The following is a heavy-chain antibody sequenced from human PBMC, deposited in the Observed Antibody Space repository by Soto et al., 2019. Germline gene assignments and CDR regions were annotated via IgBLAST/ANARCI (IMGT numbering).Heavy chain of an antibody. J-gene: IGHJ5*02. CDR3: ARGRLRFLNHLNWFDP. Sequence: SETLSLTCAVYGGSFSGYYWSWIRQPPGKGLESIGEINHSGSTNYNPSLKSRVTISVDTSKNQFSLKLSSVTAADTAVYYCARGRLRFLNHLNWFDPWGQGTLVTVSS. CDR1: GGSFSGYY. V-gene: IGHV4-34*01. D-gene: IGHD3-3*01. CDR2: INHSGST.